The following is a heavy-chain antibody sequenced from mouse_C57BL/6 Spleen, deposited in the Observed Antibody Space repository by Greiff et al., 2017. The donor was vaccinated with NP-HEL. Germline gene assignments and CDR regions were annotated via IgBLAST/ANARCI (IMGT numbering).Heavy chain of an antibody. J-gene: IGHJ4*01. CDR1: GYTFTSYW. CDR2: IDPSDSYT. CDR3: ARGGKVVDKAMDY. V-gene: IGHV1-59*01. Sequence: QVQLQQPGAELVRPGTSVKLSCKASGYTFTSYWMHWVKQRPGQGLEWIGVIDPSDSYTNYNQKFKGKATLTVDTSSSTAYMQLSSLTSEDSAVYYCARGGKVVDKAMDYWGQGTSVTVSS. D-gene: IGHD1-1*01.